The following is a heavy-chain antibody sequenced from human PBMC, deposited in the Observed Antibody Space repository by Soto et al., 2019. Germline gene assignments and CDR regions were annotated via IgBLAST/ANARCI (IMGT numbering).Heavy chain of an antibody. J-gene: IGHJ4*02. V-gene: IGHV1-18*01. Sequence: ASVKVSCKASGDAFTSYGISWVRQAPGQGLEWMGWISAYNGNTNYAQKLQGRVTMTTDTSTSTAYMELRSLRSDDTAVYYCARVESRLDYSTTPFDSWGQGTLVTVSS. CDR3: ARVESRLDYSTTPFDS. CDR1: GDAFTSYG. CDR2: ISAYNGNT. D-gene: IGHD4-4*01.